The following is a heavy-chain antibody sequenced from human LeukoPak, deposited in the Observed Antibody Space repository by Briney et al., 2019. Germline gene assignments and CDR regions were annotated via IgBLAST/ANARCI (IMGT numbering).Heavy chain of an antibody. J-gene: IGHJ4*02. D-gene: IGHD4-17*01. Sequence: SETLSLTCAVYGGSFSGYYWGWIRQPPGKGLEWIGSIYYSGSTYYNPSLKSRVTISVDTSKNQFSLKLSSVTAADTAVYYCARLFTYDYGDYSGGFLFDYWGQGTLATVSS. V-gene: IGHV4-39*01. CDR1: GGSFSGYY. CDR2: IYYSGST. CDR3: ARLFTYDYGDYSGGFLFDY.